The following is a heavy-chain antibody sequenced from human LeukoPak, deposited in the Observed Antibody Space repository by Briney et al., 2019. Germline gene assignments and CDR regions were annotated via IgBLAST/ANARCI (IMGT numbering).Heavy chain of an antibody. CDR1: GFTFSSYS. D-gene: IGHD4/OR15-4a*01. V-gene: IGHV3-21*01. CDR2: IRGGSNYI. CDR3: VRDEYGDY. J-gene: IGHJ4*02. Sequence: GGSLRLSCEVSGFTFSSYSMKWVRQPPGKGLEWGSSIRGGSNYIYYADSVKGRFTISRDNAKNSLFLLMNSLRDEDTAVYYCVRDEYGDYWGQGTLVTVSS.